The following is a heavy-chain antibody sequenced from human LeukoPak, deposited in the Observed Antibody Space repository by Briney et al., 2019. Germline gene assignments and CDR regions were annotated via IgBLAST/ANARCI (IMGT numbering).Heavy chain of an antibody. D-gene: IGHD3-10*01. Sequence: GGSLRLSCAASGFTFSSYWMSWVRQAPGKGLEWVANIKQDGSEKYYVDSVKGRFTISRDNAKNSLYLQMNSLRAEDTAVYYCARVSYYGSGSYDYWGQGTLVTVSS. V-gene: IGHV3-7*01. CDR2: IKQDGSEK. CDR3: ARVSYYGSGSYDY. J-gene: IGHJ4*02. CDR1: GFTFSSYW.